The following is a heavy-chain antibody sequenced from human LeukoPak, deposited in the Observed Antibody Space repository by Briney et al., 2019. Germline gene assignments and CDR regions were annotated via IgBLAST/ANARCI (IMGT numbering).Heavy chain of an antibody. V-gene: IGHV3-48*03. CDR1: GFTFSSHS. Sequence: GGSLRLSCAASGFTFSSHSMSWVRQAPGKGLEWISYIDTSGSNIYYADSVKGRFTVSRDNAKNSVYLQMNSLRDEDTAVYYCARETVNCGGDCIDYWGQGTLVTVSS. D-gene: IGHD2-21*02. J-gene: IGHJ4*02. CDR2: IDTSGSNI. CDR3: ARETVNCGGDCIDY.